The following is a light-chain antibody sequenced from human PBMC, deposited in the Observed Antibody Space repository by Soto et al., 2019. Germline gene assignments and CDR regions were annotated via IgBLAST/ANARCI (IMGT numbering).Light chain of an antibody. V-gene: IGKV3D-20*02. CDR3: QQRNRWPPVT. CDR2: GVS. J-gene: IGKJ4*01. Sequence: EIVLTQSPGTLSLSPGERATLSCRASQSGRDMYLAWYQQKPGQPPRLLIYGVSSRAYGIPDRFSGSGSGTDFTLTISRLEPEDFAVYYCQQRNRWPPVTFGGGTRVEIK. CDR1: QSGRDMY.